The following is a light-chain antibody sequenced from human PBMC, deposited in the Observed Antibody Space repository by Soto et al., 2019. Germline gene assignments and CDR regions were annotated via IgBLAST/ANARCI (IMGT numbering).Light chain of an antibody. Sequence: QSALTQPPSASGSPGQSVAIPCTGTSSDVGGYNDGSWYQQHPGXAPKLMMYNVNTPPSGVPERLSGAKSGNTASLTVSGLQAEDEADYYCSSYAGSSNVFGTGNKVTGL. J-gene: IGLJ1*01. V-gene: IGLV2-8*01. CDR2: NVN. CDR3: SSYAGSSNV. CDR1: SSDVGGYND.